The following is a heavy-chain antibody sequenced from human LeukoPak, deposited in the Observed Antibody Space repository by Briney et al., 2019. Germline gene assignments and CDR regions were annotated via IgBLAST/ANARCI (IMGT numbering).Heavy chain of an antibody. D-gene: IGHD3-22*01. CDR2: IYYSGST. V-gene: IGHV4-39*07. CDR3: ARRTGTYYYDSSGYSPWRYYFDY. J-gene: IGHJ4*02. Sequence: PSETLSLTCTVSGGSISNYYWSWIRQPPGKGLEWIGSIYYSGSTYYNPSLKSRVTISVDTSKNQFSLKLSSVTAADTAVFYCARRTGTYYYDSSGYSPWRYYFDYWGQGTLVTVSS. CDR1: GGSISNYY.